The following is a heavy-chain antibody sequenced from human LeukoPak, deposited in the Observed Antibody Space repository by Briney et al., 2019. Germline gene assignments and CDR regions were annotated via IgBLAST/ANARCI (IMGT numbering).Heavy chain of an antibody. V-gene: IGHV4-39*01. D-gene: IGHD3-22*01. CDR3: ARTRFTMIVVVINSFDP. J-gene: IGHJ5*02. CDR1: GASISSSIHY. Sequence: SETLSLTCAVSGASISSSIHYWGWVRQPPGKGLEWIGSVYYSGSTYYNPSLKSRVTISVDTSKNQFSLKLSSVTAADTAVYYCARTRFTMIVVVINSFDPWGQGTLVTVSS. CDR2: VYYSGST.